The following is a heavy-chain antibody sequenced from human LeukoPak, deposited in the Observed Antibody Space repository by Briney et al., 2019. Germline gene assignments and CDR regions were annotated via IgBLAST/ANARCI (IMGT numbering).Heavy chain of an antibody. CDR3: ARDRNSGSSLDI. CDR1: GYTFTLYG. J-gene: IGHJ3*02. Sequence: ASVKVSCKASGYTFTLYGISWVRQAPGQGLEWMGWISAYNGNTNYAQKFQGRVTMTTDTSTSTAYMELRSLKSDDTAVYYCARDRNSGSSLDIWGQGTMLTVSS. V-gene: IGHV1-18*01. D-gene: IGHD6-6*01. CDR2: ISAYNGNT.